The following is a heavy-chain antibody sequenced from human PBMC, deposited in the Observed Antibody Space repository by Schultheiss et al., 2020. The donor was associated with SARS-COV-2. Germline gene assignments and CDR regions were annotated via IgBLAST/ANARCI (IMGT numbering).Heavy chain of an antibody. CDR3: ARHGGSNYVVAYYYGMDV. Sequence: SETLSLTCAVYGGSFSDYYWSWIRQPPGKGLEWIGSIYFSGSAYYNPSLKSRVTISVDTSKSQFSLKLRSVTAADTAVYYCARHGGSNYVVAYYYGMDVWGQGTTVTVSS. D-gene: IGHD3-16*01. J-gene: IGHJ6*02. CDR1: GGSFSDYY. V-gene: IGHV4-34*01. CDR2: IYFSGSA.